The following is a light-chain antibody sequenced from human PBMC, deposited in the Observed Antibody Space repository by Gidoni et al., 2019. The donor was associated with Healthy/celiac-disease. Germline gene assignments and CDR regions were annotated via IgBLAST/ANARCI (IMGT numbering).Light chain of an antibody. J-gene: IGLJ3*02. CDR3: QSYDDSLSGWV. Sequence: QSVLTQPPSVSGAPGQRVTISCTGSSSNIGAGYDVHWYQQLPGTAPKLLIYGNSNRPSGVPDRFSGSKSGTSASLAITRLQAEDEADYYCQSYDDSLSGWVFGGGTKLTVL. V-gene: IGLV1-40*01. CDR1: SSNIGAGYD. CDR2: GNS.